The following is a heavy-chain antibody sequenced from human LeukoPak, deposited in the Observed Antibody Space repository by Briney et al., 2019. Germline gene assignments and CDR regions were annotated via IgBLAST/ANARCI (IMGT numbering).Heavy chain of an antibody. J-gene: IGHJ4*02. Sequence: PSETLSLTCTVSGGSITSRTYYWGWIRQPPGKGLEWIGSIHYSGSTYYSPSLKSRATISVDTSKNQFPLKLRSVTAADTAVYYCTRVECTDGSCYTFDYWGQGTLVIVSS. D-gene: IGHD2-15*01. CDR3: TRVECTDGSCYTFDY. V-gene: IGHV4-39*06. CDR2: IHYSGST. CDR1: GGSITSRTYY.